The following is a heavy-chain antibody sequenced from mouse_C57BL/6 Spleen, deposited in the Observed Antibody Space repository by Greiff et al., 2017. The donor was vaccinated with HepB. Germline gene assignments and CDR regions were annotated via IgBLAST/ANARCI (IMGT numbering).Heavy chain of an antibody. CDR1: GYTFTSYW. CDR3: ARVYDGYYRYFDV. D-gene: IGHD2-3*01. CDR2: INPSSGYT. V-gene: IGHV1-7*01. Sequence: QVQLQQSGAELAKPGASVKLSCKASGYTFTSYWMHWVKQRPGQGLEWIGYINPSSGYTKYNQKFKDKATLTADKSSSTAYMQLSSLTYEDSAVYYCARVYDGYYRYFDVWGTGTTVTVSS. J-gene: IGHJ1*03.